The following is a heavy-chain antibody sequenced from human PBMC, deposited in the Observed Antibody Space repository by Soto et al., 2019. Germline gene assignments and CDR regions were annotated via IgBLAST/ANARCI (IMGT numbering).Heavy chain of an antibody. CDR3: AGGYYYDSGGLYSLILNFDH. J-gene: IGHJ4*02. D-gene: IGHD3-22*01. CDR1: GFTFRTYS. Sequence: GGSLRLSCAASGFTFRTYSMHWVRQVPGKGLEWVAVISYDGSHKYYTDSVKGRFTISRDNSNNTVHLQMDFLRAEDTAVYYCAGGYYYDSGGLYSLILNFDHWGQGTLVTVSS. V-gene: IGHV3-30-3*01. CDR2: ISYDGSHK.